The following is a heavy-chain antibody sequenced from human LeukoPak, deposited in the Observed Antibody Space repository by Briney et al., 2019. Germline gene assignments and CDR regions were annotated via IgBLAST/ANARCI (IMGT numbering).Heavy chain of an antibody. D-gene: IGHD3-10*02. CDR3: AELGITMIGGV. CDR1: GFTFSSYE. J-gene: IGHJ6*04. CDR2: ISISGSTI. Sequence: GALRLSCAASGFTFSSYEMKWVRQAPGKGLEWVSYISISGSTIYYADSVKGRFTISRDNAKNSLYLQMNSLRAEDTAVYYCAELGITMIGGVWGKGTTVTISS. V-gene: IGHV3-48*03.